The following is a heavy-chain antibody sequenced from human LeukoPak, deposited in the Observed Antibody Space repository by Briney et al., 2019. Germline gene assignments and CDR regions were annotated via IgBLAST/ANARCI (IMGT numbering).Heavy chain of an antibody. CDR1: GFTFSSYS. D-gene: IGHD6-13*01. CDR2: ISSSSSYI. V-gene: IGHV3-21*01. J-gene: IGHJ4*02. CDR3: ARSFLSIATAATDY. Sequence: GGSLRLSCAASGFTFSSYSMNWVRQAPGKGLEWVSSISSSSSYIYYADSVKGRFTISRDNAKNSLYLQMNSLRAEDTAVYYCARSFLSIATAATDYWGQGTLVTVSS.